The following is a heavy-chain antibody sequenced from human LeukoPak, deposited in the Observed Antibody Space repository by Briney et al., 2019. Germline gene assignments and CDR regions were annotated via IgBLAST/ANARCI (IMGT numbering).Heavy chain of an antibody. D-gene: IGHD3-16*01. CDR2: IKEDGSEK. J-gene: IGHJ3*02. V-gene: IGHV3-7*04. CDR1: GFTLSTYW. Sequence: GGSLRLSCAASGFTLSTYWMTWFRQAPGKGLEWVANIKEDGSEKKYGDSVKGRFTISRDNAKNSVYLQMNSLSAEDTAIYYCARDRVLCDIWGQGTLVTVSS. CDR3: ARDRVLCDI.